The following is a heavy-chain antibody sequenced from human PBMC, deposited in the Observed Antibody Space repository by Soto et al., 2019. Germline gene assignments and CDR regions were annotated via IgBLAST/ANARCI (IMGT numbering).Heavy chain of an antibody. J-gene: IGHJ6*03. CDR3: APRMVRGVNVNFYMDV. V-gene: IGHV3-23*01. CDR1: GFTFSNYA. Sequence: EVQLSESGGGLVQPGGSLRLSCAASGFTFSNYAMNWVRQAPGKGLEWVSTITGGGGSAYYADSLEGRFTISRDNSKNTLYLQMNSLRAEDTAGYYCAPRMVRGVNVNFYMDVWGKGTTVTVSS. CDR2: ITGGGGSA. D-gene: IGHD3-10*01.